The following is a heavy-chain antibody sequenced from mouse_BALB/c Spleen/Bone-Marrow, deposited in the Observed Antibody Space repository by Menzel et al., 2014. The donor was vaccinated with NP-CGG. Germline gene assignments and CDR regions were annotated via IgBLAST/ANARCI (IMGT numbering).Heavy chain of an antibody. V-gene: IGHV5-6-3*01. CDR3: ARDRYYGYAMDY. D-gene: IGHD1-1*01. CDR1: RFTFSSYG. J-gene: IGHJ4*01. Sequence: DVKLVESGGGLVQPGGSLKLSCAASRFTFSSYGMSCVRQTPDKRLELVATINSNGGSTYYPDSVKGRFTISRDNAKNTLYLQMSSLKSEDTAMYYCARDRYYGYAMDYWGQGTSVTVSS. CDR2: INSNGGST.